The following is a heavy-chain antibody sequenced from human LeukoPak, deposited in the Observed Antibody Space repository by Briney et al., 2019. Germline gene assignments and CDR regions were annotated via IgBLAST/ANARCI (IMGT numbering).Heavy chain of an antibody. D-gene: IGHD3-22*01. V-gene: IGHV4-34*01. J-gene: IGHJ5*02. CDR3: ARLNYFDSSGQNWFDP. Sequence: PSETLSLTCAVYGGSFSGYYWSWIRQPPGKGLEWIGEINHSGSTNYNPSLKSRVTISVDTSKNQFSLKLSSVTAADTAVYYCARLNYFDSSGQNWFDPWGQGTLVTVSS. CDR2: INHSGST. CDR1: GGSFSGYY.